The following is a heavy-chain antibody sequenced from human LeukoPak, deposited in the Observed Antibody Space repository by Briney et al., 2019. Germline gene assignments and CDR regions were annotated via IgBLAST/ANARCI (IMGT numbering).Heavy chain of an antibody. J-gene: IGHJ4*02. CDR3: ARVGGVRYFDY. CDR2: IYYSGST. CDR1: GGSISSYC. D-gene: IGHD3-16*01. Sequence: SETLSLTCTVSGGSISSYCWSWIRQPPGKGLEWIGYIYYSGSTNYNPSLKSRVTISVDTSKNQFSLKLSSVTAADTAVYYCARVGGVRYFDYWGQGTLVTVSS. V-gene: IGHV4-59*01.